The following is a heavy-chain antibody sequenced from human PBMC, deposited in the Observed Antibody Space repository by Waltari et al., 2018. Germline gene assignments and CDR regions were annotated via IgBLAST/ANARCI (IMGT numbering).Heavy chain of an antibody. Sequence: QVQLQQWGAGLLTPSETLSLTCAVYGGSFSGYYCSWTRQPPGKGLAWIGEINHSGSTNYNPSLKSRVTISVDTSKNQFSLKLSSVTAADTAVYYCARSTPPMLPAGFDPWGQGTLVTVSS. CDR2: INHSGST. D-gene: IGHD3-16*01. V-gene: IGHV4-34*01. CDR1: GGSFSGYY. CDR3: ARSTPPMLPAGFDP. J-gene: IGHJ5*02.